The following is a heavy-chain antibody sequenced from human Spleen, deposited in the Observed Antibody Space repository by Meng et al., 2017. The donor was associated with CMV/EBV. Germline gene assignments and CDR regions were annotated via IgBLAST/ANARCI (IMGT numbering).Heavy chain of an antibody. D-gene: IGHD3-10*02. V-gene: IGHV4-59*01. CDR1: GGSISTYY. Sequence: SETLSLTCSISGGSISTYYWSWLRQSPGKGLEWIGYIYYSGSTNYNPSLESRVAISVDASKNLFSLKLTSVTAADTAVYYCARGFLEGVYGRRCFDPWGQGHLVTVSS. J-gene: IGHJ5*02. CDR3: ARGFLEGVYGRRCFDP. CDR2: IYYSGST.